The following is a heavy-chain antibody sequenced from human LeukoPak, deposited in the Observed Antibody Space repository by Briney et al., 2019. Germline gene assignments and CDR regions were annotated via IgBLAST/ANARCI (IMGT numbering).Heavy chain of an antibody. V-gene: IGHV4-59*08. CDR3: ARLGYSSSWLDY. D-gene: IGHD6-13*01. Sequence: SETLSLTCTVSGGSISSYYWSWIRQPPGQGLEWIGYIYYSGSTNYNPSLKSRVTISVDTSKDQFSLKLSSVTAADTAVYYCARLGYSSSWLDYWGQGTLVTVSS. CDR1: GGSISSYY. CDR2: IYYSGST. J-gene: IGHJ4*02.